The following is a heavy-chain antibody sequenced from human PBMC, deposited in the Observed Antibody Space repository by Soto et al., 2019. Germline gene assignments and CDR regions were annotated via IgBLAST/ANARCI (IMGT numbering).Heavy chain of an antibody. J-gene: IGHJ6*03. D-gene: IGHD3-3*01. V-gene: IGHV1-8*01. Sequence: ASVKVSCKASGYTFTSYDINWVRQATGQGLEWMGWMNPNSGNTGYAQKFQGRVTMTRNTSISTAYMELRSLRSEDTAVYYCARGHITIFGNLYYYYYYMDVWGKGTTVTVSS. CDR2: MNPNSGNT. CDR1: GYTFTSYD. CDR3: ARGHITIFGNLYYYYYYMDV.